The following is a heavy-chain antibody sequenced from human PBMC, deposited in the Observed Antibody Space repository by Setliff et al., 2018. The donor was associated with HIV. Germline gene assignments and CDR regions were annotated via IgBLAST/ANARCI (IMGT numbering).Heavy chain of an antibody. V-gene: IGHV4-61*08. CDR2: IYYSGST. J-gene: IGHJ4*02. Sequence: PSETLSLTCTVSGGSTTSGGYYWSWIRQHPGKGLEYIGYIYYSGSTNYNPSLKSRVTISVDTSKNQFSLKLSSVTAADTAVYYCARHKSQPYYFDYWGQGTLVTVSS. CDR3: ARHKSQPYYFDY. CDR1: GGSTTSGGYY.